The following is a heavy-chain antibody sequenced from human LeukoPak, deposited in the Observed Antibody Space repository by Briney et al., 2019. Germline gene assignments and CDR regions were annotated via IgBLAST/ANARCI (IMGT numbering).Heavy chain of an antibody. CDR2: IYYSGST. Sequence: SETLSLTCTVSGGSISSYYWSWIRQPPGKGLEWIGYIYYSGSTNYNPSLKSRVTISVDTSKNQFSLKLSSVTAADTAVYYCARDAFNAENYYDSSGSFDYWGQGTLVTVSS. CDR3: ARDAFNAENYYDSSGSFDY. V-gene: IGHV4-59*12. J-gene: IGHJ4*02. D-gene: IGHD3-22*01. CDR1: GGSISSYY.